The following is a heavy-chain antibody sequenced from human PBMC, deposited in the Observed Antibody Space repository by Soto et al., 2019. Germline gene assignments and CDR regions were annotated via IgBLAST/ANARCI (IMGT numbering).Heavy chain of an antibody. J-gene: IGHJ4*02. D-gene: IGHD7-27*01. Sequence: ASVKVSCKASGATFSSYDISWVRQAPGQGLEWMGGIIPIFGTANYAQKFQGRVTITADESTSTAYMELSSLRSEDTAVYYFASRPPTNYYFDYWGQGTLVTVSS. CDR3: ASRPPTNYYFDY. CDR2: IIPIFGTA. V-gene: IGHV1-69*13. CDR1: GATFSSYD.